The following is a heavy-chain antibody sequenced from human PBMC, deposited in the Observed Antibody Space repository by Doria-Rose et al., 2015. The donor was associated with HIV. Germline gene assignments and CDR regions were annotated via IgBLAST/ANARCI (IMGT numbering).Heavy chain of an antibody. Sequence: QITLKESGPALVKPTETLTLTCTVSGVSLSSPRMGVSWIRQPPGKALEWLANIFSDDERSYKTSLKSRLTISRGTSKSQVVLTMTDMDPVDTATYYCARIKSSRWYHKYYFDFWGQGTLVIVSA. V-gene: IGHV2-26*01. CDR1: GVSLSSPRMG. CDR2: IFSDDER. D-gene: IGHD6-13*01. J-gene: IGHJ4*02. CDR3: ARIKSSRWYHKYYFDF.